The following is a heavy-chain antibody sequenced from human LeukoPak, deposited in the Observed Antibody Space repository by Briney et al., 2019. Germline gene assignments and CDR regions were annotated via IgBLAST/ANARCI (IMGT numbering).Heavy chain of an antibody. CDR3: ALRNDSSPFDY. J-gene: IGHJ4*02. D-gene: IGHD3-22*01. CDR2: IYSGGST. V-gene: IGHV3-53*01. Sequence: GGSLRLSCAASTFTFSSFAMSWVRQAPGKGLEWVSVIYSGGSTDYADSVKGRFTISRDNSKNTLYLQMNSLRAEDTAVYYCALRNDSSPFDYWGQGTLVTVSS. CDR1: TFTFSSFA.